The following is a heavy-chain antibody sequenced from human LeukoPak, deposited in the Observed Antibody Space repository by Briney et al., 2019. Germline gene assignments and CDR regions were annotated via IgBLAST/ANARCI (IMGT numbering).Heavy chain of an antibody. D-gene: IGHD6-13*01. CDR2: ISSSSSYI. Sequence: PGGCLRLSCAASGLTFSSYSMNWVRQAPGKGLEWVSSISSSSSYIYYADSVKGRFTISRDNAKNSLYLQMNSLRAEDTAVYYCASDMSSSWYTQSDYWGQGTLVTVSS. V-gene: IGHV3-21*01. J-gene: IGHJ4*02. CDR3: ASDMSSSWYTQSDY. CDR1: GLTFSSYS.